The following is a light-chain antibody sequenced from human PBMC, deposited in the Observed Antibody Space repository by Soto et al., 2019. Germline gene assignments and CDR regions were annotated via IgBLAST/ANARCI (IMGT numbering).Light chain of an antibody. Sequence: EIVLSQTPATLSLSPGERATLSCRASQSVSTCLAWYQQKPGQAPRLLIYDASNRATGIPARFSGSGSGTDFTLTISSLEPEDFAVYYCQHRSNWLAFGGGTKVDIK. CDR2: DAS. V-gene: IGKV3-11*01. CDR1: QSVSTC. J-gene: IGKJ4*01. CDR3: QHRSNWLA.